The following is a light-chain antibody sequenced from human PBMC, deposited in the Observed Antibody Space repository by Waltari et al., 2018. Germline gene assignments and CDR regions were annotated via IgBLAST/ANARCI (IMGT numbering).Light chain of an antibody. J-gene: IGLJ3*02. CDR3: QSYDNSLTV. CDR2: EDK. Sequence: NFMLTQPPSVSESPGKTVTISCTRSSGRIATNYVQWYQQRPGSAPTTIIYEDKQRPSGVPDRFSGSIDSSSNSASLTISGLKTEDEADYYCQSYDNSLTVFGGGTRLTVL. V-gene: IGLV6-57*04. CDR1: SGRIATNY.